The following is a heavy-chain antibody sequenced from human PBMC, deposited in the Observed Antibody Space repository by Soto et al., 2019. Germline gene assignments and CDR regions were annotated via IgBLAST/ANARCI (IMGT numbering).Heavy chain of an antibody. Sequence: QMQLQESGPGLVKASETLSLTCTVSGGSISSRSYYWGWIRQPPGKGLEWIGSIYYGGRTYYNPSLKSRVTISVDTSKNQFSLKVSSVTAADTAVYYCARHFEARPWDFDYWGQGTLVTVSS. J-gene: IGHJ4*02. CDR2: IYYGGRT. V-gene: IGHV4-39*01. CDR3: ARHFEARPWDFDY. D-gene: IGHD1-26*01. CDR1: GGSISSRSYY.